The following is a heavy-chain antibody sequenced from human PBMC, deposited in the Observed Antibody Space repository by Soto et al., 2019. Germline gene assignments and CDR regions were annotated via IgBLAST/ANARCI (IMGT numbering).Heavy chain of an antibody. D-gene: IGHD1-26*01. V-gene: IGHV1-69*12. J-gene: IGHJ6*02. Sequence: QVQLVQSGAEVKKPGSSVKVSCKASGGTFSSYAISWVRQAPGQGLEWMGGIIPIFGTANYAQKFQGRVTITADESTSTAYMELSSLRSEDTAVYYCARHRVSGSYAYYYGMDVWGQGTTVTVSS. CDR2: IIPIFGTA. CDR1: GGTFSSYA. CDR3: ARHRVSGSYAYYYGMDV.